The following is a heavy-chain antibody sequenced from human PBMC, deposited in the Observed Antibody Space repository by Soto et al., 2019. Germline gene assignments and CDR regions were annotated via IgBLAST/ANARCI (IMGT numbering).Heavy chain of an antibody. D-gene: IGHD2-15*01. CDR3: ARGDCVGGSCYSLAGSYYYDMDV. CDR1: GFTFSNYW. CDR2: INSDGSTS. V-gene: IGHV3-74*01. J-gene: IGHJ6*03. Sequence: EVQLVESGGGLVQPGGSLRLSCAASGFTFSNYWMYWVRQAPGKGLVWVSRINSDGSTSSYADSVKGRFTISRDNAKSTLYLQMNSLRGGDTAVYYCARGDCVGGSCYSLAGSYYYDMDVWGKGTTVTVFS.